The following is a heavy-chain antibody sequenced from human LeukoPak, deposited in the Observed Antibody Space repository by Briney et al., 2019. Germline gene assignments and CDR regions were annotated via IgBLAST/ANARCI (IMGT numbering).Heavy chain of an antibody. CDR1: GGSISSGGYY. V-gene: IGHV4-31*03. CDR3: ARGVVVAAILAFDP. CDR2: IYYSGST. Sequence: SETLSLTCTVSGGSISSGGYYWSWIRQHPGKGLEWIGYIYYSGSTYYNPSLKSRVTISADTSKNQFSLKLSSVTAADTAVYYCARGVVVAAILAFDPWGQGTLVTVSS. D-gene: IGHD2-15*01. J-gene: IGHJ5*02.